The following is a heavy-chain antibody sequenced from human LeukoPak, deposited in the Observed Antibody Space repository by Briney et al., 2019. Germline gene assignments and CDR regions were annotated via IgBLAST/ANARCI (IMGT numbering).Heavy chain of an antibody. J-gene: IGHJ4*02. D-gene: IGHD6-6*01. V-gene: IGHV3-23*01. Sequence: GGSLRLSCAASGFTFSSYAMSWVRQARGKGLEWVSAISGSGGSTYYADSVKGRFTISRDNYKNKLYLQMNSLRAEDTAVYYCANEARSSGFFDYWGQGTLVTVSS. CDR1: GFTFSSYA. CDR2: ISGSGGST. CDR3: ANEARSSGFFDY.